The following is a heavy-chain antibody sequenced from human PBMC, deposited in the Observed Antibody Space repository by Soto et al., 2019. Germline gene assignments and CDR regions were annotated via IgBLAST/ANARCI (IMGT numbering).Heavy chain of an antibody. D-gene: IGHD6-13*01. CDR2: IYYSGST. CDR1: GGSISSSSYY. Sequence: PSETLSLTCTVSGGSISSSSYYWGWIRQPPGKGLEWIGSIYYSGSTYYNPSLKSRVTISVDTSKNQFSLKLSSVTAADTAVYYCRSSVAAAGTVSAYYYYGMDVWGQGTRVTVSS. CDR3: RSSVAAAGTVSAYYYYGMDV. V-gene: IGHV4-39*01. J-gene: IGHJ6*02.